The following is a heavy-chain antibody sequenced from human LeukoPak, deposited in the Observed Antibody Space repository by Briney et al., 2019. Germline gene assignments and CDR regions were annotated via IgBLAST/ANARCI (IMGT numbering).Heavy chain of an antibody. J-gene: IGHJ5*02. CDR3: ARGVTMIGRLRFDP. CDR1: GYSMSSGYY. V-gene: IGHV4-38-2*02. D-gene: IGHD3-22*01. CDR2: MYHTGST. Sequence: PSETLSLTCSVSGYSMSSGYYWGWIRQPPERGLEWIGSMYHTGSTYYNPSLKSRVIISVDTSKNQFSLKLSSVTAADTAVYYCARGVTMIGRLRFDPWGQGTLVTVSS.